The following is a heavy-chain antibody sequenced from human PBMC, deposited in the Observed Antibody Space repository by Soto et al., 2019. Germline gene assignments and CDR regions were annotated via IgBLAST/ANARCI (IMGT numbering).Heavy chain of an antibody. CDR1: GGSISSDY. Sequence: QVQLQESGPGLVKPSETLSLTCTVSGGSISSDYWSWIRQPPGKGLEWIGYIYYSGSINYNPSLESRDAISVDTSKNQSPLKLNSVTDADTAVYYCARHCDWGSLGYWGQGTLVTVSS. J-gene: IGHJ4*02. CDR2: IYYSGSI. V-gene: IGHV4-59*08. D-gene: IGHD2-21*01. CDR3: ARHCDWGSLGY.